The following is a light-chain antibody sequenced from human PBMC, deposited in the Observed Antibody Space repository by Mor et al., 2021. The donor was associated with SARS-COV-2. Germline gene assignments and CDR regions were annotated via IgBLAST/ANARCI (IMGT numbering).Light chain of an antibody. J-gene: IGKJ1*01. Sequence: PKLLISNASTLQGGVPSRFSASGSGTDFTLTISSLLPEDFAIYYCQQTYTVSWTFGQG. V-gene: IGKV1-39*01. CDR2: NAS. CDR3: QQTYTVSWT.